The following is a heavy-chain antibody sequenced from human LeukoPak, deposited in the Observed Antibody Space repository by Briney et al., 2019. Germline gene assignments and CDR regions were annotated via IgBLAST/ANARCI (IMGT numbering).Heavy chain of an antibody. Sequence: SVKVSCKASGGTFSSYAISWVRQAPGQGLEWMGRIIPILGIANYAQKFQGRVTITADKSTSTAYMELSSLRSEDTAVYYCARDCDILTGAFDYWGQGTLVTVSS. CDR2: IIPILGIA. CDR3: ARDCDILTGAFDY. V-gene: IGHV1-69*04. CDR1: GGTFSSYA. D-gene: IGHD3-9*01. J-gene: IGHJ4*02.